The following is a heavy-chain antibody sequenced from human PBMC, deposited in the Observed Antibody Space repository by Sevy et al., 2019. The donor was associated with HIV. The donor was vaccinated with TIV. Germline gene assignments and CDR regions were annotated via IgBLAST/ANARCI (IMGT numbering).Heavy chain of an antibody. J-gene: IGHJ6*03. CDR2: ISGSGTRT. V-gene: IGHV3-23*01. Sequence: GGSLRLSCAVSGFSFDSYGMTWVRQAPGKGLEWVSGISGSGTRTYYADSVKGRFSISRDNSKNRLYLQMNSLRREETAMYYCAKGGGGHYDPDEIGYYFYYYNMDVWGKGTTVTVSS. D-gene: IGHD3-22*01. CDR3: AKGGGGHYDPDEIGYYFYYYNMDV. CDR1: GFSFDSYG.